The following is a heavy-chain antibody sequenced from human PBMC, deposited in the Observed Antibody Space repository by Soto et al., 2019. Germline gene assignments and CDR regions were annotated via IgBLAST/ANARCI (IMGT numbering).Heavy chain of an antibody. V-gene: IGHV3-21*01. J-gene: IGHJ4*02. CDR1: GFTFSSYS. Sequence: PGGSLRLSCAASGFTFSSYSMNWVRQAPGKGLEWVSSISSSSSYIYYADSVKGRFTISRDNAKNSLYLQMNSLRAEDTAVYYCARSILGYCSSTSCYANDYWGQGTLVTVSS. D-gene: IGHD2-2*01. CDR3: ARSILGYCSSTSCYANDY. CDR2: ISSSSSYI.